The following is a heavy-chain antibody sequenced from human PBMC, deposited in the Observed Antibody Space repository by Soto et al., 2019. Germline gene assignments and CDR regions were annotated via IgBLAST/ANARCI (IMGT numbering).Heavy chain of an antibody. CDR2: ISGSGGST. V-gene: IGHV3-23*01. Sequence: GGSLRLSCAASGFTFSSYAMSWVRQAPGKGLEWVSAISGSGGSTYYADSVKGRFTISRDNSKNTLYLQMNSLGAEDTAVYYCAKDYSVWGSSAPGWFDPWGQGTLVTVSS. D-gene: IGHD6-6*01. CDR1: GFTFSSYA. CDR3: AKDYSVWGSSAPGWFDP. J-gene: IGHJ5*02.